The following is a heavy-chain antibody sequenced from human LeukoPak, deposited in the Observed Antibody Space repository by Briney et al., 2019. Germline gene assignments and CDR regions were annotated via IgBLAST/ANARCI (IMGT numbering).Heavy chain of an antibody. D-gene: IGHD1-26*01. J-gene: IGHJ4*02. Sequence: GGSLRLSCAASGFTFSSYAMNWVRQAPGEGLEWVSSISASGGGTYYADSVKGRFTLSRDNSKNTLYLQMNSLRAEDTAVYYCAKGGGVGAFVDYWGQGTLVTVSS. CDR2: ISASGGGT. V-gene: IGHV3-23*01. CDR1: GFTFSSYA. CDR3: AKGGGVGAFVDY.